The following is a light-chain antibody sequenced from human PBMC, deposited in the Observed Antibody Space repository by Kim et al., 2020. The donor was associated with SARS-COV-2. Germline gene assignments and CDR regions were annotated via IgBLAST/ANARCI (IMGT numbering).Light chain of an antibody. J-gene: IGKJ4*01. V-gene: IGKV3-15*01. CDR3: QQYNDWPLT. CDR2: GAS. Sequence: EIVMTQSPATLSVSPGERVALSYRASQSVRSNLAWYQQKAGQVPRPLIYGASTRATDIPARFSGSGSGTEFALTISSLQSEDFAVYYCQQYNDWPLTFGGGTKVDIK. CDR1: QSVRSN.